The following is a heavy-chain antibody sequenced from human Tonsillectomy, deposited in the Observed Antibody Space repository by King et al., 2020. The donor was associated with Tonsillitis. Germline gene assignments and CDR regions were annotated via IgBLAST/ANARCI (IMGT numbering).Heavy chain of an antibody. Sequence: QLVQSGAEVKKPGASVKVSCKASGYTFTGYYIHWVRQAPGQGLEWMGWINPNSGGTNYAQKFQGRVTMTRDTSISTAYMERSRLRYDDTAVYYCARGDVGIAPLFAPWGQGTLVIVSS. CDR2: INPNSGGT. D-gene: IGHD6-13*01. J-gene: IGHJ5*02. V-gene: IGHV1-2*02. CDR3: ARGDVGIAPLFAP. CDR1: GYTFTGYY.